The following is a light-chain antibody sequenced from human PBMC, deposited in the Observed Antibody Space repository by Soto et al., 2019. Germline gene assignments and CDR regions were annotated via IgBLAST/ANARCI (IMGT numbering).Light chain of an antibody. CDR2: DDS. J-gene: IGLJ1*01. V-gene: IGLV3-21*02. CDR3: QVWDSSSDHFV. Sequence: ELTQPPSESVAPGETARITCGGNNIGSKSVHWYQQKAGQAPVLVVYDDSDRPSGIAERFGGSNSGNTATLTISRVEAGDEADYFCQVWDSSSDHFVFGNGTKVTV. CDR1: NIGSKS.